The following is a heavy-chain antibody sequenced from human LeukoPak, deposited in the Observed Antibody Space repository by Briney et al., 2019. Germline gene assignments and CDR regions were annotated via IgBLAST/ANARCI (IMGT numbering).Heavy chain of an antibody. V-gene: IGHV3-48*03. CDR1: LFTFSSYD. Sequence: GGALTLSLPATLFTFSSYDLNWLRQAPGKGLEWVSYITIRGSTIYYADSVKGRFTISRDNAKNSLYLQMNSLRAEDTVVYYGARGLRDWNYDYWGQGTLVTVSS. CDR3: ARGLRDWNYDY. D-gene: IGHD1-7*01. J-gene: IGHJ4*02. CDR2: ITIRGSTI.